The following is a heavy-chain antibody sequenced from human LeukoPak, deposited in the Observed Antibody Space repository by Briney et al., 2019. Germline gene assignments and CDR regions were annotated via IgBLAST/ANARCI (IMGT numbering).Heavy chain of an antibody. Sequence: ASVKVSFTASGYTFTSYDINWVRQATGQGLEGMGWMNPNSGNTGYAQKFQGRVTMTRNTSISTAYMELSSLRSEDTAVYYCARFKVRGATHWFDPWGQGTLVTVSS. CDR3: ARFKVRGATHWFDP. V-gene: IGHV1-8*01. J-gene: IGHJ5*02. CDR2: MNPNSGNT. D-gene: IGHD1-26*01. CDR1: GYTFTSYD.